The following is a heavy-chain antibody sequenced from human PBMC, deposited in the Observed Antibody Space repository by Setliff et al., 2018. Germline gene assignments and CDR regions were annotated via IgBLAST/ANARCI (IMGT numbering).Heavy chain of an antibody. CDR3: ARDRIAAADAIHYYYFAMDV. CDR1: GFTFSTYE. Sequence: GGSLRLSCAASGFTFSTYEMNWVRQAPGKGLEWVSYISSSGSTIYYADSVKGRFTISRDNAKNSLYLQMYSLRAEDTAVYYCARDRIAAADAIHYYYFAMDVWGQGTTVTVSS. J-gene: IGHJ6*02. D-gene: IGHD6-13*01. CDR2: ISSSGSTI. V-gene: IGHV3-48*03.